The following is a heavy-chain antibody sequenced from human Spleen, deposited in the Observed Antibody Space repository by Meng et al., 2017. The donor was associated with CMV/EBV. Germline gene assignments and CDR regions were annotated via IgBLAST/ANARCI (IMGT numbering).Heavy chain of an antibody. CDR1: GFTFDDYA. CDR2: ISWNSGSI. Sequence: SLKISCAASGFTFDDYAMHWVRQAPGKGLEWVSDISWNSGSIGYADSVKGRFTISRDNAKNSLYLQMNSLRAEDTALYYCAKEGSSPGALDYWGQGTLVTVSS. CDR3: AKEGSSPGALDY. J-gene: IGHJ4*02. V-gene: IGHV3-9*01. D-gene: IGHD1-26*01.